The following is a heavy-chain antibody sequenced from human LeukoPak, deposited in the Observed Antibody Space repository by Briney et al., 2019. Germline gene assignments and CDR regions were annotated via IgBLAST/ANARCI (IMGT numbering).Heavy chain of an antibody. J-gene: IGHJ4*02. CDR3: ARLEGSSRSPFDY. V-gene: IGHV5-51*01. CDR2: IYPGDSDT. D-gene: IGHD6-13*01. Sequence: GESLKISCKGSGYSFTSYWIGWVRQMPRKRLEWMGSIYPGDSDTRYSPSFQGQVTISADKSISTAYLQWSRLKASDTAMYYCARLEGSSRSPFDYWGQGTLVTVSS. CDR1: GYSFTSYW.